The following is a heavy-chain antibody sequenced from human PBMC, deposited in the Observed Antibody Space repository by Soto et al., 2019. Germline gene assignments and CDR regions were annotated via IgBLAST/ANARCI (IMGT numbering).Heavy chain of an antibody. CDR3: AGDNPDMHFDY. Sequence: PGGSLRLSCAASGFTFSSYWMHWVRQAPGKGLVWVSRINSDGSSTSYADSVKGRFTISRDNAKNTLYLQMNSLRAEDTAVYYCAGDNPDMHFDYWGQGTLVTVAS. D-gene: IGHD3-9*01. V-gene: IGHV3-74*01. CDR1: GFTFSSYW. CDR2: INSDGSST. J-gene: IGHJ4*02.